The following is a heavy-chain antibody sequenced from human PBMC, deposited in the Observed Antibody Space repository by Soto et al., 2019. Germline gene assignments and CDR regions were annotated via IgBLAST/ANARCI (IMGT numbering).Heavy chain of an antibody. J-gene: IGHJ4*02. CDR1: GGSISSSSYY. CDR3: ATGSSGSDDFDY. Sequence: PSETLSLTCTVSGGSISSSSYYWGWIRQPPGKGLEWIGSIYYSGSTYYNPSLKSRVTISVDTSKNQFSLKLSSVTAADTAVYYCATGSSGSDDFDYWGQGTLVTVSS. V-gene: IGHV4-39*01. D-gene: IGHD1-26*01. CDR2: IYYSGST.